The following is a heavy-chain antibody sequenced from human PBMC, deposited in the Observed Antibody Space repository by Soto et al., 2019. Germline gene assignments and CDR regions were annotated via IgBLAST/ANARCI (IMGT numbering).Heavy chain of an antibody. J-gene: IGHJ4*02. CDR3: ARGLFTWSDSSTCDGY. V-gene: IGHV3-64*01. CDR1: GFTFSNYF. CDR2: INGDGGST. Sequence: GGSLRLSCAASGFTFSNYFMHWVRQAPGRRPEYVSTINGDGGSTYYANSLKGRFTVSRDNSKNTLYLQMGSLRPEDIAVYYCARGLFTWSDSSTCDGYWGQGTLVTVSS. D-gene: IGHD2-2*01.